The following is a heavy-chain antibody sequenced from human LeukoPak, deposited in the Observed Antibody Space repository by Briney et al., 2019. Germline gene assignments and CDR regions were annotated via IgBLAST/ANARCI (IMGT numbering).Heavy chain of an antibody. CDR2: LCYDGSNK. D-gene: IGHD1-26*01. Sequence: GGTLRLSCAAPGIPFSSFCMHWLPQAPGKGLEWVAYLCYDGSNKYYADSVKDRFTISRDNSKNTVHLHMNSLTAEDTAVYYCARGGIGSAGRFDPWGGGTLVTVSS. CDR3: ARGGIGSAGRFDP. V-gene: IGHV3-33*01. CDR1: GIPFSSFC. J-gene: IGHJ5*02.